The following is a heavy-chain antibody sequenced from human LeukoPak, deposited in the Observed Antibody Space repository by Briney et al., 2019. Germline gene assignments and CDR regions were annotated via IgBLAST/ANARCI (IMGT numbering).Heavy chain of an antibody. CDR2: IYYSGST. J-gene: IGHJ5*02. Sequence: SETLSLTCTVSGGSISSSGYYWGWIRQPPGKGRVWIASIYYSGSTYYNPSLKSRVTISVDTSKNQLSLKLSSLTAADTAVYYCARHEYSGSYYGLSWFDPWGQGTLVTVSS. CDR3: ARHEYSGSYYGLSWFDP. V-gene: IGHV4-39*01. D-gene: IGHD1-26*01. CDR1: GGSISSSGYY.